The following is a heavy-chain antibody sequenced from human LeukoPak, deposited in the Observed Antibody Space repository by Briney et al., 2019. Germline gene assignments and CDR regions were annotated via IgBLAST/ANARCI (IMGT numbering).Heavy chain of an antibody. J-gene: IGHJ6*03. CDR1: GYTFTGYY. CDR3: AREERFPYYYYMDV. D-gene: IGHD2-21*01. V-gene: IGHV1-2*02. CDR2: ISPNSGGT. Sequence: ASVKVSCKASGYTFTGYYMHWVRQAPGQGLEWMGWISPNSGGTNYAQKFQGRVTMTRDTSISTAYMELSRLRSDDTAVYYCAREERFPYYYYMDVWGKGTTVTVSS.